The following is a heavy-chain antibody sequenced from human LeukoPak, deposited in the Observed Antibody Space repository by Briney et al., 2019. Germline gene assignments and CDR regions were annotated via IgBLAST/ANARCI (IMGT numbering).Heavy chain of an antibody. V-gene: IGHV3-13*01. CDR1: GFTFSIYD. CDR3: ARGPLYYGMDV. J-gene: IGHJ6*02. Sequence: GGSLRLSCAASGFTFSIYDMHWVRQATGKGLEWVSAIGTAGDTYYPGSVKGRFTISRENAKNSLYLQMNSLRAGDTAVYYCARGPLYYGMDVWGQGTTVTVSS. CDR2: IGTAGDT.